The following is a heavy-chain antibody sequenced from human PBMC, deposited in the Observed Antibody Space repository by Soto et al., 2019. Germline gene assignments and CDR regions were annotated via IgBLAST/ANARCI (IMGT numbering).Heavy chain of an antibody. Sequence: ASVKVSCKASGYTFTSYGISWVRQAPGQGLEWMGWISAYNGNTNYAQKLQGRVTMTTDTSTSTAYMELSSLRSEDTAVYYCATDSTPYYYDSSGFDGLEIWGQGTLVTVSS. CDR2: ISAYNGNT. J-gene: IGHJ3*02. D-gene: IGHD3-22*01. CDR1: GYTFTSYG. CDR3: ATDSTPYYYDSSGFDGLEI. V-gene: IGHV1-18*01.